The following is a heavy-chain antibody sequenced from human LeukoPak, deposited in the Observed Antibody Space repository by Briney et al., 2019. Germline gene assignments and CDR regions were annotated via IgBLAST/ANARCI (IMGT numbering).Heavy chain of an antibody. D-gene: IGHD6-19*01. Sequence: ASVKVSCKASGYTFTSYAVNWVRQAPGQGLEWMGWINTNTGNPTYAQGFTGRFVFSLDTSVSTAYLQISSLKAEDTAVYYCARAVLYSSGWYPIPLWYYYMDVWGKGTTVTVSS. CDR3: ARAVLYSSGWYPIPLWYYYMDV. V-gene: IGHV7-4-1*02. CDR2: INTNTGNP. CDR1: GYTFTSYA. J-gene: IGHJ6*03.